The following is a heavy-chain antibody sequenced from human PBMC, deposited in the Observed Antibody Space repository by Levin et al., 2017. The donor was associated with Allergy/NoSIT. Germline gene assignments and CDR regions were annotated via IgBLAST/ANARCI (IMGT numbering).Heavy chain of an antibody. CDR2: IKSKTDGGTT. D-gene: IGHD3-22*01. CDR3: TTDPHYYDSSGYYPVPNY. CDR1: GFTFSNAW. V-gene: IGHV3-15*01. Sequence: SCAASGFTFSNAWMSWVRQAPGKGLEWVGRIKSKTDGGTTDYAAPVKGRFTISRDDSKNTLYLQMNSLKTEDTAVYYCTTDPHYYDSSGYYPVPNYWGQGTLVTVSS. J-gene: IGHJ4*02.